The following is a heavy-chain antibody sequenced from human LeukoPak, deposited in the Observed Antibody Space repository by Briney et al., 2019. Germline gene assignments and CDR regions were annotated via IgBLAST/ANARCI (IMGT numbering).Heavy chain of an antibody. CDR3: AYSGYSYGNLFDY. D-gene: IGHD5-18*01. V-gene: IGHV1-46*01. Sequence: GASVKVSCKASGYTFTHHGISWVRQAPGQGLEWMGIINPSGGSTSYAQKFQGRVTMTRDTSTSTVYMELSSLRSEDTAVYYCAYSGYSYGNLFDYWGQGTLVTVSS. CDR1: GYTFTHHG. CDR2: INPSGGST. J-gene: IGHJ4*02.